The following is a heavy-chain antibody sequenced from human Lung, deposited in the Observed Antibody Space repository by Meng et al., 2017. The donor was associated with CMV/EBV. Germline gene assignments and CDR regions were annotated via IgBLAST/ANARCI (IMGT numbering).Heavy chain of an antibody. CDR3: ARVVTALWGYYFDY. D-gene: IGHD2-21*02. V-gene: IGHV4-4*02. Sequence: QGRLQESGPGLGKPSGPLSLTCAVSGGSISSSNWWSWVRQPPGKGLEWIGEIYHSGSTNYNPSLKSRVTISVDKSKNQFSLKLSSVTAADTAVYYCARVVTALWGYYFDYWGQGTLVTVSS. J-gene: IGHJ4*02. CDR2: IYHSGST. CDR1: GGSISSSNW.